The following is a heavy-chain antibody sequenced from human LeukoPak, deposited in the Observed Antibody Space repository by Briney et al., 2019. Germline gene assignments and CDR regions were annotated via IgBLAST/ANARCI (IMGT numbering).Heavy chain of an antibody. CDR2: ISGSGGST. Sequence: GGSLRLSCAASGFTFSSYAMSWVRQAPGKGLEWVSAISGSGGSTYYADSVKGRFTISRDNSRHTLYLQMNSLRGEDTAVYYCAKGPHYYDSSGYYYVFSYFDYWGQGTLVTVSS. D-gene: IGHD3-22*01. V-gene: IGHV3-23*01. CDR1: GFTFSSYA. J-gene: IGHJ4*02. CDR3: AKGPHYYDSSGYYYVFSYFDY.